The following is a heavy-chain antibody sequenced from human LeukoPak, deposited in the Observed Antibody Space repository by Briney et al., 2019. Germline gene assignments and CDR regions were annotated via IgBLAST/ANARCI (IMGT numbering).Heavy chain of an antibody. J-gene: IGHJ5*02. D-gene: IGHD3-10*01. CDR1: GYTFTGHY. CDR2: INPNTGGT. Sequence: ASVKVSCKASGYTFTGHYMHWVRQAPGQGPEWMGWINPNTGGTNHAQKFQGRITMTRDTSISTAYMELSRLISDDTAVYYCAREGITMVRGVVSWGQGTLVTVSS. V-gene: IGHV1-2*02. CDR3: AREGITMVRGVVS.